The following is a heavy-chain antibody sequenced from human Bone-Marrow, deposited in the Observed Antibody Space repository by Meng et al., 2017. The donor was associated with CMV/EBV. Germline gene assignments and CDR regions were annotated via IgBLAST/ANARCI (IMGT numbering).Heavy chain of an antibody. D-gene: IGHD3/OR15-3a*01. CDR1: GGSFSGYY. Sequence: ETLSLTCAVYGGSFSGYYWSWIRQPPGKGLEWMANINPDGGEKYYVDSVKGRFTISRDNAKNSLFLQMISLRAEDTGIYYCARHLSWTYDYWGQGTLVTVSS. CDR3: ARHLSWTYDY. J-gene: IGHJ4*02. V-gene: IGHV3-7*03. CDR2: INPDGGEK.